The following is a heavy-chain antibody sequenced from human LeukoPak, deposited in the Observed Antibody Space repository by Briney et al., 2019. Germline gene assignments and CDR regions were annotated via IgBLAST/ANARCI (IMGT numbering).Heavy chain of an antibody. V-gene: IGHV4-31*03. D-gene: IGHD6-19*01. J-gene: IGHJ4*02. CDR3: ARDRGWQRGYFDY. CDR1: GGSISSGGYY. Sequence: ASETLSLTCTVSGGSISSGGYYWSWIRQHPGKGLEWIGYIYYSGSTYYNPSLKSRVTISVDTSKNQFSLKLSSVTAADTAVYYCARDRGWQRGYFDYWGQGTLVTVSS. CDR2: IYYSGST.